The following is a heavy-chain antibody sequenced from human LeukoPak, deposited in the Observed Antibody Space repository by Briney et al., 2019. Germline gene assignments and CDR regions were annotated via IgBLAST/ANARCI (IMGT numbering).Heavy chain of an antibody. Sequence: GGSLRLSCAASGFTFSSYSMNWVRQAPGKGLEWVSYISSSSSTIYYADSVKGRFTISRDNAKNSLYLQMDSLRAEDTAVYYCARDRDYSSGWLSDAFDVWGQGTMVTVSS. V-gene: IGHV3-48*01. CDR1: GFTFSSYS. CDR3: ARDRDYSSGWLSDAFDV. D-gene: IGHD6-19*01. CDR2: ISSSSSTI. J-gene: IGHJ3*01.